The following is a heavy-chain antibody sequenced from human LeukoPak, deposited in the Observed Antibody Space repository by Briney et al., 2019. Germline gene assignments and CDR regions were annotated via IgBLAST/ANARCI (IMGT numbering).Heavy chain of an antibody. CDR1: GFTFSDYY. CDR3: ARDERDSYDFWSGFGENYYYGMDV. D-gene: IGHD3-3*01. CDR2: ISSSGSTI. J-gene: IGHJ6*02. Sequence: TPGRSLRLSCAASGFTFSDYYMSWIRQAPGKGLEWVSYISSSGSTIYYADSVKGRFTISRDNAKNSLYLQMNSLRAEDTAVYYCARDERDSYDFWSGFGENYYYGMDVWGQGTTVTVSS. V-gene: IGHV3-11*01.